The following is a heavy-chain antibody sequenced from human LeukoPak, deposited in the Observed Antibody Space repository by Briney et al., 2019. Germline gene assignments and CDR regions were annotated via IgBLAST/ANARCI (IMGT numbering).Heavy chain of an antibody. CDR3: ARSGDTAMGEAFDY. CDR1: GFSLSTRGMR. J-gene: IGHJ4*02. V-gene: IGHV2-70*01. D-gene: IGHD5-18*01. CDR2: IDWDDDK. Sequence: SGPTLVKPTQTLTLTCTFSGFSLSTRGMRVSWIRQPPGKALEWLALIDWDDDKYYSTSLKTRLTISKDTSKNQVVLTMTNMDPVDTATYYCARSGDTAMGEAFDYWGQGTLVTVSS.